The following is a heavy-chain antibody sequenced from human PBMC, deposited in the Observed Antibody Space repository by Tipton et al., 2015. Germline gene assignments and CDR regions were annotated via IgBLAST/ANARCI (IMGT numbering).Heavy chain of an antibody. CDR3: ARSLVGSFSGSYFFDY. V-gene: IGHV1-8*01. Sequence: QSGPEVKKPGASVKVSCKASGSTFSSYDINWVRQATGQGLEWMGWMNPNRGTTGYAQNFQGRVTMTRNTSISTAYMELSSLRSEDTAVYYCARSLVGSFSGSYFFDYWGQGTLVSVSS. D-gene: IGHD1-26*01. CDR1: GSTFSSYD. CDR2: MNPNRGTT. J-gene: IGHJ4*02.